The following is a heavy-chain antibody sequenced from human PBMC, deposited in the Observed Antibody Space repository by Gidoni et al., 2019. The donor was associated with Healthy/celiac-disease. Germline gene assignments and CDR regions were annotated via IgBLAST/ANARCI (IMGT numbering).Heavy chain of an antibody. D-gene: IGHD1-20*01. J-gene: IGHJ4*02. CDR3: ARSNWNGGPETYDFDY. CDR2: ISAYNGNT. Sequence: QVQLVQSGAEVKKPGASFKVSCKASGYTFTSYGISWVRQAPGQGLEWMGWISAYNGNTNYAQKLQGRVTMTTDTSTSKAYMELRSLRSDDTAVYYCARSNWNGGPETYDFDYWGQGTLVTVSS. CDR1: GYTFTSYG. V-gene: IGHV1-18*01.